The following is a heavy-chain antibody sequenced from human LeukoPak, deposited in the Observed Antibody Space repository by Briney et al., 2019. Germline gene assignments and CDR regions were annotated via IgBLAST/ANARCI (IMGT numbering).Heavy chain of an antibody. V-gene: IGHV3-30*02. CDR1: GFTFNNYG. Sequence: PGGSLRLSCAASGFTFNNYGMHWVRQAPGKGLEWVAFIWYDGSNKYYADSVKGRFTISRDNSKNTLHLQMSSLRAEDTAVYYCAKAWSYCSSTSCSAPGYWGQGTLVTVSS. CDR2: IWYDGSNK. CDR3: AKAWSYCSSTSCSAPGY. D-gene: IGHD2-2*01. J-gene: IGHJ4*02.